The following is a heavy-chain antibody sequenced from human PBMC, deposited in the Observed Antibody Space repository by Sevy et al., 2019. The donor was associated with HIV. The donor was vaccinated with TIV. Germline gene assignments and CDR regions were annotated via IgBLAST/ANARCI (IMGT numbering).Heavy chain of an antibody. V-gene: IGHV4-59*12. J-gene: IGHJ4*02. CDR3: ARESIGAVGDFDY. CDR2: IYYSGST. D-gene: IGHD6-13*01. Sequence: SGTLSLTCTVSGGSISNYFWSWIRQPPGKGLEWIGYIYYSGSTNYNPSLKSRVTISVDTSKNQFSLKLSSVTAADTAVYYCARESIGAVGDFDYWGQGTLVTVSS. CDR1: GGSISNYF.